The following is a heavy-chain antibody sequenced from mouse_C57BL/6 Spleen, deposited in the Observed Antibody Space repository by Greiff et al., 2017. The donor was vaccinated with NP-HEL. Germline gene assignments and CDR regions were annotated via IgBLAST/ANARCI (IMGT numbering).Heavy chain of an antibody. Sequence: EVQLMESEGGLVQPGSSMKLSCTASGFTFSDYYMAWVRQVPEKGLEWVANINYDGSSTYYLDSLKSRFIISRDNAKNILYLQMSSLKSEDTATYYCARDGQGFDYWGQGTTLTVSS. CDR3: ARDGQGFDY. CDR2: INYDGSST. V-gene: IGHV5-16*01. CDR1: GFTFSDYY. J-gene: IGHJ2*01.